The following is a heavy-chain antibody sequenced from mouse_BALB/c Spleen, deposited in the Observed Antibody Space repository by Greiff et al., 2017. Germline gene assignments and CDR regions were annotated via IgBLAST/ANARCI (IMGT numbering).Heavy chain of an antibody. D-gene: IGHD2-1*01. J-gene: IGHJ3*01. V-gene: IGHV1-66*01. CDR2: IFPGSGNT. Sequence: VKLQESGPELVKPGASVKISCKASGYSFTSYYIHWVKQRPGQGLEWIGWIFPGSGNTKYNEKFKGKATLTADTSSSTAYMQLSSLTSEDSAVYFCARSGGNYEFAYWGQGTLVTVSA. CDR3: ARSGGNYEFAY. CDR1: GYSFTSYY.